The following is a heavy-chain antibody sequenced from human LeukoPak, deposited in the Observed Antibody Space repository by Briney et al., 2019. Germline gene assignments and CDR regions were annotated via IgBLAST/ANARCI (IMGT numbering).Heavy chain of an antibody. D-gene: IGHD3-22*01. Sequence: GGSLRLSYAASGFTFSSYNMNWVRQAPGKGLEWVSYIISSSSTIYYADSVKGRFTISRDNAKNSLHLQMNSLRAEDTAVYYCARDYYDSSGYYYGSSWGQGTLVTVSP. CDR2: IISSSSTI. J-gene: IGHJ4*02. V-gene: IGHV3-48*01. CDR3: ARDYYDSSGYYYGSS. CDR1: GFTFSSYN.